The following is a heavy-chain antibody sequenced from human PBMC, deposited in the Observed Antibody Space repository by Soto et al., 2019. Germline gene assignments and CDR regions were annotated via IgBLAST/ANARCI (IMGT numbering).Heavy chain of an antibody. J-gene: IGHJ3*02. CDR3: ALGRWSAEVFDI. Sequence: QVQLVQSGVEVKKPGSSVKVSCKAAGGSFSIYTVFWVRQAPGQGLEWMGRIIPMFDIANYAQNFQGRVTFNADKFTDTVYMEMLHLRSDDTAVYYCALGRWSAEVFDIWGQGTLVTVSS. V-gene: IGHV1-69*02. CDR1: GGSFSIYT. CDR2: IIPMFDIA. D-gene: IGHD2-2*01.